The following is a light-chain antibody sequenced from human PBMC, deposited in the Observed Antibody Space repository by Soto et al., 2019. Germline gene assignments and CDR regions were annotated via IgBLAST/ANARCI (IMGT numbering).Light chain of an antibody. J-gene: IGLJ1*01. CDR3: SSYSGTNNDLI. Sequence: QSALTQPPSASGSPGQSVTISCTGTKTDVGGFKYVSWYQQHPGQAPKLMIYDVTKRPSGFPDRFSGSKSGSTAALTVSGRQADEEAEDYCSSYSGTNNDLIFGPGTKLTVL. CDR1: KTDVGGFKY. V-gene: IGLV2-8*01. CDR2: DVT.